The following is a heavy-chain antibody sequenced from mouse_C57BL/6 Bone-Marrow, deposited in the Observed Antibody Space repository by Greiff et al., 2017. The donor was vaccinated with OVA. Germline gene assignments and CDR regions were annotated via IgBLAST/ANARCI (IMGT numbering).Heavy chain of an antibody. V-gene: IGHV1-54*01. Sequence: QVQLQQSGAELVRPGTSVKVSCKASGYAFTNYLIEWVKQRPGQGLEWIGVINPGSGGTNYNEKFKGKATLTADKSSSTAYMQLSSLTSEDSAVYFCARPRDYYAMDYWGQGTSVTVSS. CDR3: ARPRDYYAMDY. CDR2: INPGSGGT. J-gene: IGHJ4*01. CDR1: GYAFTNYL.